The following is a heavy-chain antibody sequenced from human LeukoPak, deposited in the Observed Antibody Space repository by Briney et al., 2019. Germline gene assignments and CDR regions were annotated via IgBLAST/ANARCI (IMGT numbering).Heavy chain of an antibody. CDR1: GFTFSNYA. CDR3: ARVRGSAGRALNVLYYYFYYMDV. Sequence: PGGSLRLSCAASGFTFSNYAMSWVRQAPGKGLEWVSALSGSGGSTYYADSVKGRFTISRDNAKNSLYLQMNSLRAEDTAVYYCARVRGSAGRALNVLYYYFYYMDVWGKGTTVTVSS. J-gene: IGHJ6*03. V-gene: IGHV3-23*01. D-gene: IGHD3-16*01. CDR2: LSGSGGST.